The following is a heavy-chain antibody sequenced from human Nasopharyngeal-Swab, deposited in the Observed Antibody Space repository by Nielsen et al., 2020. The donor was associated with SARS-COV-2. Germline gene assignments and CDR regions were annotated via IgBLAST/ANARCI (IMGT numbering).Heavy chain of an antibody. D-gene: IGHD3-10*01. CDR3: ARREARGVYRRPSADAFDI. CDR1: GGSISSSSYY. CDR2: IYYSGGT. Sequence: GSLRLSCTVSGGSISSSSYYWGWIRQPPGKGLEWIGSIYYSGGTYYNPSLKSRVTISVDTSKNQFSLKLSSVTAADTAVYYCARREARGVYRRPSADAFDIWGQGTMVTVSS. V-gene: IGHV4-39*01. J-gene: IGHJ3*02.